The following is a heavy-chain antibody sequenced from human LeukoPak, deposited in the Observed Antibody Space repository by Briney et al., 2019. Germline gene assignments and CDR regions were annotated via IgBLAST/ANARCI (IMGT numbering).Heavy chain of an antibody. D-gene: IGHD3-10*01. J-gene: IGHJ4*02. V-gene: IGHV1-69*06. CDR2: IIPLFGTA. CDR3: ARDGSMVRGVDPPLDY. CDR1: GGTFSSYA. Sequence: SVKVSCKASGGTFSSYAISWVRQAPGQGLEWMGGIIPLFGTANYAQKFQGRVTITADKSTSTAYMELSSLRSEDTAVYYCARDGSMVRGVDPPLDYWGQGTLVTVSS.